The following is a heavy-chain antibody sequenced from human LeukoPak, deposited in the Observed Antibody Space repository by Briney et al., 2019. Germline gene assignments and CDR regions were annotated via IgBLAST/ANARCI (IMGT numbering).Heavy chain of an antibody. D-gene: IGHD1-26*01. CDR1: GFTFSSYA. CDR3: AKDQGGGGGATS. CDR2: ISGSGGST. Sequence: GGSLRLSCAASGFTFSSYAMSWVRQAPGKGLEWVSAISGSGGSTYYADSVKGRFTISRDDSKNTLYLQMNSLRAEDTAVYYCAKDQGGGGGATSWGQGTLVTVSS. V-gene: IGHV3-23*01. J-gene: IGHJ4*02.